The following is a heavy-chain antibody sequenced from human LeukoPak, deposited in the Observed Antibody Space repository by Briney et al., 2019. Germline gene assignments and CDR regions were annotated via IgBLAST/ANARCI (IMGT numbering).Heavy chain of an antibody. V-gene: IGHV3-73*01. D-gene: IGHD3-16*01. CDR2: IRSKANSYAT. J-gene: IGHJ3*02. Sequence: GGSLRLSCAASGFTFSGSAMHWVRQASGKGLEWVGRIRSKANSYATAYAASVKGRFTISRDDSKKTAYLQMNSLKTEDTAVYYCTASRGVWGALDAWDDAFDIWGQGTMVTVSS. CDR1: GFTFSGSA. CDR3: TASRGVWGALDAWDDAFDI.